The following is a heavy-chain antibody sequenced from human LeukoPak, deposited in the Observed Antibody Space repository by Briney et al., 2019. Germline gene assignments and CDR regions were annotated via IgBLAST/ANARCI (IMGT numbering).Heavy chain of an antibody. CDR2: IYYSGST. Sequence: SETLSLTCTVSGGSISSYYWSWIRQPPGKGLEXIGYIYYSGSTNYNPSLKSRVTISVDTSKNQFSLKLSSVTAADTAVYYCARGPSRGGEHFDYWGQGTLVTVSS. D-gene: IGHD1-26*01. CDR3: ARGPSRGGEHFDY. J-gene: IGHJ4*02. V-gene: IGHV4-59*01. CDR1: GGSISSYY.